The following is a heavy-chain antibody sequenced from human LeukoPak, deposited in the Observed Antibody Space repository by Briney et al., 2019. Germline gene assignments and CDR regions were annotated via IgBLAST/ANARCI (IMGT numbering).Heavy chain of an antibody. CDR2: ISGSGSST. J-gene: IGHJ4*02. V-gene: IGHV3-23*01. Sequence: GGSLRLSCAASGFTFSSYAMSWVRQAPGKGLEWVSAISGSGSSTYYADSVKGRFTISRDNSKNTLYLQMNSLRAEDTAVYYCAKWGIVVVPAAMADYWGQGTLVTVSS. CDR3: AKWGIVVVPAAMADY. CDR1: GFTFSSYA. D-gene: IGHD2-2*01.